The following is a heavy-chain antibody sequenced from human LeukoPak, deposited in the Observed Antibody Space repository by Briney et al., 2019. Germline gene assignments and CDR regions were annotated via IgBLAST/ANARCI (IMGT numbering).Heavy chain of an antibody. CDR1: GYTFTSYG. CDR2: ISTDNGNT. V-gene: IGHV1-18*01. Sequence: ASVKVSCKTSGYTFTSYGINWVRQAPGQGLEWMGWISTDNGNTDYAQNLQGRVTMTTDTSTSTAYMELRSLRSDDTAVYYCARGYSYGYGPHDYWGQGTLVTVSS. D-gene: IGHD5-18*01. J-gene: IGHJ4*02. CDR3: ARGYSYGYGPHDY.